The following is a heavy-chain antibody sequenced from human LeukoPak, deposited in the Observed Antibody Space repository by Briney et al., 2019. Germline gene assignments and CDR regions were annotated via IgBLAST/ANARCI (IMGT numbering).Heavy chain of an antibody. CDR3: ASSGYSYGGDC. J-gene: IGHJ4*02. Sequence: SETLSLTCAVYGGSFSGYYWSWIRQPPGKGLEWIGEINHSGSTNYNPSLKSRVTISVDTSKNQFSLKLSSVTAADTAVYYCASSGYSYGGDCWGQGTLVTVSS. CDR1: GGSFSGYY. V-gene: IGHV4-34*01. CDR2: INHSGST. D-gene: IGHD5-18*01.